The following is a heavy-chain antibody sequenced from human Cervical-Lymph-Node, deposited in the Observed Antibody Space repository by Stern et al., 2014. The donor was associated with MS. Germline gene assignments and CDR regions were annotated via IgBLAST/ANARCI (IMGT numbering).Heavy chain of an antibody. V-gene: IGHV1-3*01. CDR3: ARGAGVYWYFDL. CDR1: GYTFMTYA. J-gene: IGHJ2*01. Sequence: QVQLVQSGAEVKKPGASVKVSCKASGYTFMTYAMHWVRQAPGQRLEWMGWINGGNGNTKYSQKFQGRVTITRDTSASTAYMELSSLRSEDTAVYYCARGAGVYWYFDLWGRGTLFTVSS. D-gene: IGHD3-10*01. CDR2: INGGNGNT.